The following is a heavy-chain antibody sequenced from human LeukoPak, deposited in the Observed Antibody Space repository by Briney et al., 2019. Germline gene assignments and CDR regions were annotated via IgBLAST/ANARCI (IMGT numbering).Heavy chain of an antibody. V-gene: IGHV3-48*03. J-gene: IGHJ4*02. CDR3: ARAEMATLYFDY. CDR2: ISSSGSTI. CDR1: GFTFSSYE. Sequence: GGSLRLSCAASGFTFSSYEMNWVRQAPGKGLEWVSYISSSGSTIYYADSVKGRFTISRDNAKNSLYLQMNSLRAEDTAVYYCARAEMATLYFDYWGQGTLVTVSS. D-gene: IGHD5-24*01.